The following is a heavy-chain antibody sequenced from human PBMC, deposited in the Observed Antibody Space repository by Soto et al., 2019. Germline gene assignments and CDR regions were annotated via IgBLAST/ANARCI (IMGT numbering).Heavy chain of an antibody. CDR3: TGGPPNWGFDS. D-gene: IGHD7-27*01. V-gene: IGHV1-8*02. J-gene: IGHJ5*01. CDR2: ISPKTANT. CDR1: GYTFSSYT. Sequence: ASVKVSCKASGYTFSSYTISWVRQTAGQGLEWMGWISPKTANTGYAQKFQGRVTMTRSTSISTAYMELSSLTSEDTAVYYCTGGPPNWGFDSWGQGTPVTVSS.